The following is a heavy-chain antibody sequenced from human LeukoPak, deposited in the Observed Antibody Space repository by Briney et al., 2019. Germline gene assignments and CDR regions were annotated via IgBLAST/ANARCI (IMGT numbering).Heavy chain of an antibody. J-gene: IGHJ3*02. CDR1: GGSISSYY. D-gene: IGHD2-15*01. V-gene: IGHV4-59*01. Sequence: PSETLSLTCTVSGGSISSYYWSWIRQPPGKGLEWIGYIYYGGSTNYNPSLKSRVTISVDTSKNQFSLKLSSVTAADTAVYYCAREGSRGAFDIWGQGTMVTVSS. CDR2: IYYGGST. CDR3: AREGSRGAFDI.